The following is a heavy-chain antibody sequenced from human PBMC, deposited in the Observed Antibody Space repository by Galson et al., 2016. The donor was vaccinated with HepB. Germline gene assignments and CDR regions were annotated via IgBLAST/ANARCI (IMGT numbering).Heavy chain of an antibody. Sequence: SETLSLTCTVSGFSLNSGMYYWSWICQHLGKGLEWLGNINYSASTHNTPSLKRRVTISVDTSQNQFSLNLSSVTAADTAVYYCARAKINYGYYYMDVWGKGTTLTVCS. V-gene: IGHV4-61*01. J-gene: IGHJ6*03. D-gene: IGHD4-17*01. CDR3: ARAKINYGYYYMDV. CDR2: INYSAST. CDR1: GFSLNSGMYY.